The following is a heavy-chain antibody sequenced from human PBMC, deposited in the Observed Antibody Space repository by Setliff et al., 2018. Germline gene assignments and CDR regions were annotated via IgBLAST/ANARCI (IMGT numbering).Heavy chain of an antibody. D-gene: IGHD6-6*01. CDR3: ARGRNVAARLLDS. CDR2: INRRGST. V-gene: IGHV4-61*10. J-gene: IGHJ4*02. Sequence: SETLSLTCTVSGGSVNSGYDNWNWLRRPAGKGLEWIGHINRRGSTNFTPSLKSRVTISLDTSKNQFSLNLTSVTAADTAVYYCARGRNVAARLLDSWGQGARVTVSS. CDR1: GGSVNSGYDN.